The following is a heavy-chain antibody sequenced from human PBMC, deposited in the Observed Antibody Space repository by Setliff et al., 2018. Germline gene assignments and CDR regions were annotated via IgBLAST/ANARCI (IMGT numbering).Heavy chain of an antibody. J-gene: IGHJ6*03. D-gene: IGHD6-19*01. CDR1: GFTFSFYS. V-gene: IGHV3-48*01. CDR2: SSSGSAM. CDR3: ARVRQWLAHYMDV. Sequence: PSETLSLSCAASGFTFSFYSMNWVRQAPGKGLEWVSYSSSGSAMYYADSVKGRFTISRDNAKNLLYLQMNSLRAEDTAVYYCARVRQWLAHYMDVWGKGTTVTVSS.